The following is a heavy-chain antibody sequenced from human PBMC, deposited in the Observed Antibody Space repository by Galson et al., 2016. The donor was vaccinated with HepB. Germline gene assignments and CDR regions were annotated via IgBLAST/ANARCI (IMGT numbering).Heavy chain of an antibody. J-gene: IGHJ4*02. CDR3: GKHGGFDY. V-gene: IGHV3-30-3*02. D-gene: IGHD3-16*01. Sequence: SLRLSCAGSFSGYPIHWVRQAPGKGLDWVAVISYDGSNNFYADSVKGRFTISRDNSKNTLYLDIKNLRAGDTAVYYCGKHGGFDYWGQGALVTVSS. CDR1: FSGYP. CDR2: ISYDGSNN.